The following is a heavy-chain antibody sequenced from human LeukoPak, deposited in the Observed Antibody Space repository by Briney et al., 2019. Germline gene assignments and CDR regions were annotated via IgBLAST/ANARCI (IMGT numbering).Heavy chain of an antibody. Sequence: PGRSLRLSSAATEFTFSSYAMHWVRQAPGKGLEWVSAISYDETNKFYADSVKGRFTISRDNSKKTLFLQMNSLRAEDTALYYCARDYCSRTSCLGMDVWGRGTTVTVSS. V-gene: IGHV3-30-3*01. D-gene: IGHD2-2*01. CDR1: EFTFSSYA. CDR3: ARDYCSRTSCLGMDV. J-gene: IGHJ6*02. CDR2: ISYDETNK.